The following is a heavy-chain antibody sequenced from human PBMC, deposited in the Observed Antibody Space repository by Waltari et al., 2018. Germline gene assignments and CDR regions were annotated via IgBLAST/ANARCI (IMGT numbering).Heavy chain of an antibody. V-gene: IGHV4-34*01. CDR2: VSHYGST. CDR3: ARHLGGSRGMEV. Sequence: QVQLQQWGAGLLKPSETLSLTCDVYGVSFSGDYWIWVRQSPGKGLEWIGEVSHYGSTKYNPSLKSRVTISLHTSKNQFSLNLTSVTAADTAVYYCARHLGGSRGMEVWGKGTTVTVSS. J-gene: IGHJ6*04. CDR1: GVSFSGDY. D-gene: IGHD1-26*01.